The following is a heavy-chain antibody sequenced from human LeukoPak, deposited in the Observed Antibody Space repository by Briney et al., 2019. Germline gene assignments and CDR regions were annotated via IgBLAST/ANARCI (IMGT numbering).Heavy chain of an antibody. J-gene: IGHJ4*02. CDR3: ARKHKDTYYYDD. Sequence: PSETLSLTCIVSGGSINSGDYYWTWIRQFPGKGLEWIGYIYFSGNTYYNPSLKSRVSLSLDTSQRRFSLNLNSVTAADTAVYYCARKHKDTYYYDDWGQGNLVTVSS. CDR2: IYFSGNT. V-gene: IGHV4-31*03. CDR1: GGSINSGDYY. D-gene: IGHD3-16*01.